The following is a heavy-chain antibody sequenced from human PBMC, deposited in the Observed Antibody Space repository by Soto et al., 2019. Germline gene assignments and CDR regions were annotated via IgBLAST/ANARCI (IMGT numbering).Heavy chain of an antibody. Sequence: ASVKVTCKASGYTFTAHYMNWVRQAPGQGLEWMGWINPNSGDTKYVEKFQGRVTMTRDTSISTAYMELSSLRSDDTAVYYCASVNSGSYHHGPFDYWGQGALVTVSS. CDR3: ASVNSGSYHHGPFDY. V-gene: IGHV1-2*02. J-gene: IGHJ4*02. CDR1: GYTFTAHY. D-gene: IGHD1-26*01. CDR2: INPNSGDT.